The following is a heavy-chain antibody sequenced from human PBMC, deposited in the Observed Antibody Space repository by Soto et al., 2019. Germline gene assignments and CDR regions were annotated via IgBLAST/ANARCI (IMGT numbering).Heavy chain of an antibody. Sequence: GASVKVSCKTSGYVFTGYYLHWVRQAPGQGLEWMGWINCRSGGTTYTQKFQGRVTLTMDTSTSTAYMELSSLISDDTALYYCARDWGPYWSDSWGQGILVTVSS. CDR2: INCRSGGT. J-gene: IGHJ5*01. CDR1: GYVFTGYY. CDR3: ARDWGPYWSDS. D-gene: IGHD3-16*01. V-gene: IGHV1-2*02.